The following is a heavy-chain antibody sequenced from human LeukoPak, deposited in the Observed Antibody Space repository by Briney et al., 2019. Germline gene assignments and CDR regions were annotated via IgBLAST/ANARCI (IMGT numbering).Heavy chain of an antibody. CDR3: ARGRGCSSMSCYPDY. Sequence: GGSLRLSCAASGFSFSGRSINWVRQAPGKGLEWVSSISPSSSYIHYADSVKGRFTISRDNAKNSLYLQMNSLRAEDTAVYYCARGRGCSSMSCYPDYWGQGTLVTVSS. CDR2: ISPSSSYI. D-gene: IGHD2-2*01. J-gene: IGHJ4*02. CDR1: GFSFSGRS. V-gene: IGHV3-21*01.